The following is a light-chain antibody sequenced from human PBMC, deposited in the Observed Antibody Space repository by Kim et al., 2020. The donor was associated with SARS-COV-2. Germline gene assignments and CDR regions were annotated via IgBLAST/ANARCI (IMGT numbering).Light chain of an antibody. CDR3: HQRSDWPPT. Sequence: LSPGERAALSCRASRSINEDLAWYQLRPGQPPRLLIYDASSLATGIPARFGGSGSGTDFTLTIDSLEPDDFALYYCHQRSDWPPTFGGGTKVDIK. CDR2: DAS. V-gene: IGKV3-11*01. J-gene: IGKJ4*01. CDR1: RSINED.